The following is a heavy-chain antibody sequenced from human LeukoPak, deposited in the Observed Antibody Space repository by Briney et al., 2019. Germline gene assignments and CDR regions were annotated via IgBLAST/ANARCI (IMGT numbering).Heavy chain of an antibody. V-gene: IGHV3-23*01. CDR2: ISGSGGST. CDR3: VKDLRSYCSSTSCYTMDAFDI. J-gene: IGHJ3*02. D-gene: IGHD2-2*02. CDR1: GFTFSSYA. Sequence: GGSLRLSCAASGFTFSSYAMSWVRQAPGKGLEWVAAISGSGGSTYYADSVKGRFTISRDNSKNALYLQMNSLRAEDTAVYYCVKDLRSYCSSTSCYTMDAFDIWGQGTMVTVSS.